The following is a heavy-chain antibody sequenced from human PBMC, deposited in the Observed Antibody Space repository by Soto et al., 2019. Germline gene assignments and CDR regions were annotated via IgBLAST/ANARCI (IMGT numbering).Heavy chain of an antibody. V-gene: IGHV3-33*06. CDR2: IWYDGSKK. CDR1: GFTFSSFG. D-gene: IGHD1-26*01. Sequence: QVQVVESGGGVVQPGRSLRLSCAASGFTFSSFGMHWVRQAPGKGLEWVSLIWYDGSKKSYGDSVKGRFTISRDNSRNTVYLQMNNLRVEDTAVYYCAKKPPSSIQGWAFGMDVWGQGTTVSVSS. CDR3: AKKPPSSIQGWAFGMDV. J-gene: IGHJ6*02.